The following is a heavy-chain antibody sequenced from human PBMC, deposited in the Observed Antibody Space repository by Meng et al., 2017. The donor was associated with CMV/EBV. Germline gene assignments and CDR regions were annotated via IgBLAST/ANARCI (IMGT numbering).Heavy chain of an antibody. CDR3: ARGSWDYDFWSGQNGDY. CDR1: GFTFSSYS. J-gene: IGHJ4*02. V-gene: IGHV3-7*01. CDR2: IKQDGSEK. Sequence: GESLKISCAASGFTFSSYSMNWVRQAPGKGLEWVANIKQDGSEKYYVDSVKGRFTISRDNAKNSLYLQMNSLRAEDTAVYYCARGSWDYDFWSGQNGDYWGQGTLVT. D-gene: IGHD3-3*01.